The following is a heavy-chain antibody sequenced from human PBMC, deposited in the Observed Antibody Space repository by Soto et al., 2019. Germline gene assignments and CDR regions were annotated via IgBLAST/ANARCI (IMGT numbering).Heavy chain of an antibody. D-gene: IGHD3-22*01. CDR1: GYTFTSYG. Sequence: ASVKVSCKASGYTFTSYGISWVRQAPGQGLEWMGWISAYNGNTNYAQKLQGRVTMTTDTSTSTAYMELRSLRSDDTAVYYCAREGITMIVVVIALDYGVDVWGQGTTVTASS. V-gene: IGHV1-18*04. CDR3: AREGITMIVVVIALDYGVDV. J-gene: IGHJ6*02. CDR2: ISAYNGNT.